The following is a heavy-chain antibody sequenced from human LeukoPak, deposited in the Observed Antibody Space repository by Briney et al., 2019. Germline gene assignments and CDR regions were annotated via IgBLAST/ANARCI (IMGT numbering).Heavy chain of an antibody. J-gene: IGHJ4*02. CDR1: GDTFTSNY. CDR3: ARDQEGFDY. Sequence: ASVKVSCKASGDTFTSNYIHWVRQAPGQGLEWMGMIYPRDGSTSYAQKFQGRVTVTRDTSTSTVHMELSGLRSEDTAVYYCARDQEGFDYWGQGTLVTVSS. CDR2: IYPRDGST. V-gene: IGHV1-46*01.